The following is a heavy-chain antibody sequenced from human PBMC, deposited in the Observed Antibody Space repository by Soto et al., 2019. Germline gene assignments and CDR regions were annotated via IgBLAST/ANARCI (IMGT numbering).Heavy chain of an antibody. CDR1: GFTFSSYG. J-gene: IGHJ4*02. CDR3: ARALSAGPHMYFDY. D-gene: IGHD6-13*01. Sequence: QVQLVESGGGVVQPGRSLRLSCAASGFTFSSYGMHWVRQAPGKGLEWVAVISYDGSNKYYADSVKGRFTISRDNSKNTLYLQMNSLRAEDTAVYYCARALSAGPHMYFDYWGQGTLVTVSS. CDR2: ISYDGSNK. V-gene: IGHV3-30*19.